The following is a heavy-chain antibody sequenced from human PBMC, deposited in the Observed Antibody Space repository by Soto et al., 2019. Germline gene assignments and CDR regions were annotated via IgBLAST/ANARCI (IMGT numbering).Heavy chain of an antibody. CDR1: GFTFSTYS. D-gene: IGHD2-2*01. Sequence: GGSLRLSCAASGFTFSTYSMNWVRQAPGKGLEWVAVISYDGSNKYYADSVKGRFTISRDNSKNTLYLQMNSLRAEDTAVYYCAREGMVVLVPAALDYWGQGTLVTVSS. CDR3: AREGMVVLVPAALDY. V-gene: IGHV3-30*03. CDR2: ISYDGSNK. J-gene: IGHJ4*02.